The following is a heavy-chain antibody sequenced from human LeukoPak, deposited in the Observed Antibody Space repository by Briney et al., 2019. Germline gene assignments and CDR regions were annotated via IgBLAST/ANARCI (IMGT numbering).Heavy chain of an antibody. D-gene: IGHD4-17*01. Sequence: GGSLRLFCAASGFTFSSYAMSWVRQVPGKGLEWVSAISGSGYNTYYADSVKGRFTISRDNSENTLYLHMDTLRAEGTALYFCAKDRSGGTTTTVMVAWGRGTLVTVSS. CDR1: GFTFSSYA. CDR2: ISGSGYNT. J-gene: IGHJ5*02. V-gene: IGHV3-23*01. CDR3: AKDRSGGTTTTVMVA.